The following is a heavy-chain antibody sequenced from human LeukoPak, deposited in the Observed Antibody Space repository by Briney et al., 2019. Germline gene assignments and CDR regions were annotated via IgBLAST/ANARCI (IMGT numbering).Heavy chain of an antibody. CDR1: GGSISSSSYY. Sequence: SETLSLTCTVSGGSISSSSYYWGWIRQPPGKGLEWIGSIYYSGSTYYNPSLKSRVTISVDTSKNQFSLKLSSVTAADTAVYYCARSPRGYSYGFFGYWGQGTLVTVSS. CDR3: ARSPRGYSYGFFGY. V-gene: IGHV4-39*07. J-gene: IGHJ4*02. D-gene: IGHD5-18*01. CDR2: IYYSGST.